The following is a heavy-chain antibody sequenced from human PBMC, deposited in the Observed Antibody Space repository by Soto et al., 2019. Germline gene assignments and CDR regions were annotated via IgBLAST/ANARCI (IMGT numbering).Heavy chain of an antibody. CDR3: ARIATLTYHNTRGTDLDI. CDR2: IIPVFNAA. J-gene: IGHJ4*02. CDR1: GGTFGSHT. Sequence: QVQLVQSGSEVKKPVSSVSVSCKVSGGTFGSHTFTWVRQAPGQGLEWMGEIIPVFNAANYAQRFQDRVTITDDRSTTTVYVVLSRLTAAATAKYYCARIATLTYHNTRGTDLDIWGEGTLVIVSS. V-gene: IGHV1-69*06. D-gene: IGHD3-16*01.